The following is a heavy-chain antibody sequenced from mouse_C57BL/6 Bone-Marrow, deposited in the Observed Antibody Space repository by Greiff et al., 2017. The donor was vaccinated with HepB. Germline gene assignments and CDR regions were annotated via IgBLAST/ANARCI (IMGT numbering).Heavy chain of an antibody. J-gene: IGHJ3*01. D-gene: IGHD3-2*02. Sequence: VKLQESGPELVKPGASVKISCKASGYAFSSSWMNWVKQRPGKGLEWIGRIYPGDGDTNYNGKFKGKATLTADKSSSTAYMQLSSLTSEDSAVYFCAETAQDGFAYWGQGTLVTVSA. CDR1: GYAFSSSW. CDR2: IYPGDGDT. V-gene: IGHV1-82*01. CDR3: AETAQDGFAY.